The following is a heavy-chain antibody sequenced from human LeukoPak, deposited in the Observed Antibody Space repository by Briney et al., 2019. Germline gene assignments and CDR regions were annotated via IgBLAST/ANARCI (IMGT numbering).Heavy chain of an antibody. J-gene: IGHJ4*02. Sequence: SETLSLTCTVSGGSISSSSYYWGWIRQPPGEGLEWIGSIYYSGSTYYNPSLKSRVTISVDTSKNQFSLKLSSVTAADTAVYYCARAQVRSGYYYVDYWGQGTLVTVSS. CDR1: GGSISSSSYY. D-gene: IGHD3-22*01. V-gene: IGHV4-39*07. CDR2: IYYSGST. CDR3: ARAQVRSGYYYVDY.